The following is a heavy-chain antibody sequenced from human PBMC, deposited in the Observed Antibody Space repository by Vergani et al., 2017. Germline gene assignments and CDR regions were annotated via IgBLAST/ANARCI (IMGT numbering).Heavy chain of an antibody. CDR2: IIPIFGTA. V-gene: IGHV1-69*01. J-gene: IGHJ6*03. CDR1: GGTFSSYA. D-gene: IGHD2-21*01. Sequence: VQLVQSGAEVKKPGSSVKVSCKASGGTFSSYAISWVRQAPGQGLEWMGGIIPIFGTANYAQKFQGRVTITADESTSTAYMELSSLRSEDTAVYYCARAAYCGGDCYPAYYYYYYMDVWGKGTTVTVSS. CDR3: ARAAYCGGDCYPAYYYYYYMDV.